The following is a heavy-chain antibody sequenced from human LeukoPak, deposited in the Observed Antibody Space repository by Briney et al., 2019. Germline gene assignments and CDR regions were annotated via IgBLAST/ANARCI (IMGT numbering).Heavy chain of an antibody. J-gene: IGHJ4*02. CDR2: ISGSGDRT. D-gene: IGHD2-21*01. CDR3: ASGYSVQHYFDY. CDR1: GVTSSDDA. Sequence: GGSLRLSRAASGVTSSDDAISWGGQAPGKGPEWISVISGSGDRTYYAASVKGRFTISRDISKNPLYLQMSSLRAEDTAVYYCASGYSVQHYFDYWGQGTLVTVSS. V-gene: IGHV3-23*01.